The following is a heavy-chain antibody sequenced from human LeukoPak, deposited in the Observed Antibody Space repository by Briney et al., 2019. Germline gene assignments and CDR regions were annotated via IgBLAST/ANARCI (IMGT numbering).Heavy chain of an antibody. Sequence: SQTLSLTCAISGDSVSSDSAAYNWIRQSPSRGLEWLGRTYYRSRWYTDYAVSVESRITINPDTSKNQFSLQLNSVTPEDTAVYYCARDLGGVITLESYCFDPWGQGTLVTVSS. CDR2: TYYRSRWYT. J-gene: IGHJ5*02. V-gene: IGHV6-1*01. D-gene: IGHD4-23*01. CDR1: GDSVSSDSAA. CDR3: ARDLGGVITLESYCFDP.